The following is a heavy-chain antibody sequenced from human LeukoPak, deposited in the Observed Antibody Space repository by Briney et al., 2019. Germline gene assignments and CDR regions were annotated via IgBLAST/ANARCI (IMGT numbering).Heavy chain of an antibody. CDR3: AREGSAYGMDV. D-gene: IGHD2-15*01. CDR1: GGSINRYF. J-gene: IGHJ6*02. CDR2: IYYSGTI. Sequence: SETLSLTCTVSGGSINRYFWTWIRQPPGKGLEWIAYIYYSGTINYNPSLKSRVTISLDTSKNQVSLNLSSVTAADTAVYYCAREGSAYGMDVWGQGTTVTVFS. V-gene: IGHV4-59*01.